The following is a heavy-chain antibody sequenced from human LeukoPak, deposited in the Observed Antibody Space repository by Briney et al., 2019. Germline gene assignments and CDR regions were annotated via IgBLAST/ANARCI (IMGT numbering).Heavy chain of an antibody. V-gene: IGHV4-59*01. J-gene: IGHJ4*02. CDR2: IYDSGST. CDR3: ARAGMATITTYFDY. CDR1: GGSISSYY. D-gene: IGHD5-24*01. Sequence: SETLSLTCTVSGGSISSYYWSWIRQPPGKGLEWIGYIYDSGSTNYNPSLKSRVTISVDTSKNQFSLKLSSVTAADTAVYYCARAGMATITTYFDYWGQGTLVTVSS.